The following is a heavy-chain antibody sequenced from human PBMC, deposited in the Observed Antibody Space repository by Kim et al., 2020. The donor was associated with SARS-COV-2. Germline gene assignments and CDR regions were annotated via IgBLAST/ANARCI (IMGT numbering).Heavy chain of an antibody. CDR3: AREGSGWYYFDI. CDR2: ISSAGRTI. V-gene: IGHV3-48*03. D-gene: IGHD6-19*01. Sequence: GGSLRLSCAASGFTFSTSEMNWVRQAPGKGLEWLAYISSAGRTIFYADSMRGRITISRDNAKNALYLQMNYVRAEDTAVYFCAREGSGWYYFDIWGQGSL. J-gene: IGHJ4*02. CDR1: GFTFSTSE.